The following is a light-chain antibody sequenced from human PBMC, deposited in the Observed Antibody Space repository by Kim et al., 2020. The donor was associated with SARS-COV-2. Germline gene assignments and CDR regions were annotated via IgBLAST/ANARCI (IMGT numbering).Light chain of an antibody. Sequence: EIVLTQSPGTLSLSPGERATLSCRASQSVSSSYLAWYQQKPGQAPRLLIYGASSRATGIPDRFSGSGSGTDFTLTISRLEPEDFAVYYCQQYGSSLFTSGGGTKVDIK. CDR2: GAS. CDR1: QSVSSSY. CDR3: QQYGSSLFT. V-gene: IGKV3-20*01. J-gene: IGKJ4*01.